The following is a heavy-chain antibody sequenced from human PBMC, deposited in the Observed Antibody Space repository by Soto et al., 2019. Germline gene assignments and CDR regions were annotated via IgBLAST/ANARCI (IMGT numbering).Heavy chain of an antibody. D-gene: IGHD3-22*01. CDR2: INPSDGNR. V-gene: IGHV1-18*01. J-gene: IGHJ4*02. CDR3: ARDRLRGYDSSGFYS. Sequence: ATVKVSCKAVVYRFGDDGIDRLLMEPGKGLEWMWWINPSDGNRNFAKKFEDRVTMTTATSTNTVFLELRSLKSDDTAIYYCARDRLRGYDSSGFYSWGQGTMVTVSS. CDR1: VYRFGDDG.